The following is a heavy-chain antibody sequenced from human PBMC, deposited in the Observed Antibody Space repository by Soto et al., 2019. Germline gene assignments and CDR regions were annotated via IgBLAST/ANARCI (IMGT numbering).Heavy chain of an antibody. CDR1: GFTFSSYW. CDR2: IKQDGSEK. Sequence: PGGSLRLSCAASGFTFSSYWMSWVRQAPGKGLEWVANIKQDGSEKYYVDSVKGRFTISRDNAKNSLYLQMNSLRAEDTAVYYCAREKNSGWVGFDYWGQGTLVTVSS. J-gene: IGHJ4*02. D-gene: IGHD6-19*01. CDR3: AREKNSGWVGFDY. V-gene: IGHV3-7*01.